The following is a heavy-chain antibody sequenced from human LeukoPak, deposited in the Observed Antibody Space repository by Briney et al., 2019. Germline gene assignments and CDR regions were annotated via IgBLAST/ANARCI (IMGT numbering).Heavy chain of an antibody. V-gene: IGHV3-23*01. CDR3: AKHYGSYYFDY. CDR1: GFIFSNYG. CDR2: MSGTAGGT. Sequence: GGSLRLSCAASGFIFSNYGMNWVRQAPGKGLEWVSAMSGTAGGTYYADSVKGRFSISRDNSRNTLYLQMNSLRAEDTAVYFCAKHYGSYYFDYWGQGTLVTVSS. J-gene: IGHJ4*02. D-gene: IGHD6-6*01.